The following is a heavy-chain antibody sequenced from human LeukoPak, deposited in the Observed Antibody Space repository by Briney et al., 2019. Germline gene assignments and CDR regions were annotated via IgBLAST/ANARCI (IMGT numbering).Heavy chain of an antibody. Sequence: GRSLRLSCAASGFTFSSYGMHWVRQAPGKGLEWVAVIWYDGSNKYYADSVKGRFTISRDNSKNTLYLQMNSLSAEDTAVYYCARAGVVDRFYYYGMDVWGQGTTVTVSS. CDR3: ARAGVVDRFYYYGMDV. V-gene: IGHV3-33*08. CDR1: GFTFSSYG. J-gene: IGHJ6*02. CDR2: IWYDGSNK. D-gene: IGHD3-3*01.